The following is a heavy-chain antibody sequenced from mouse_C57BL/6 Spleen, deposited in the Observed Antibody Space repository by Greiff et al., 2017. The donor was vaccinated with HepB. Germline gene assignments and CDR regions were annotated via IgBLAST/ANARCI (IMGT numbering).Heavy chain of an antibody. V-gene: IGHV1-61*01. CDR1: GYTFTSYW. J-gene: IGHJ1*03. CDR2: IYPSDSET. CDR3: AREATTGVDWYFDV. Sequence: VQLQQPGAELVRPGSSVKLSCKASGYTFTSYWMDWVKQRPGQGLEWIGNIYPSDSETHYNQKFKDKATLTVDKSSSTAYMQLSSLTSEDSAVYYWAREATTGVDWYFDVWGTGTTVTVSS. D-gene: IGHD1-1*01.